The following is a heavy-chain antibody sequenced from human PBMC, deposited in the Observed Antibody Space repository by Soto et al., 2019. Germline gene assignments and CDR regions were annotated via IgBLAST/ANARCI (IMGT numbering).Heavy chain of an antibody. V-gene: IGHV1-46*01. D-gene: IGHD3-22*01. Sequence: ASVKVSCKASGYTFTSYYMHWVRQAPGQGLEWMGIINPSGGSTSYAQKSQGRVTMTRDTSTSTVYMELSSLRSEDTAVYYCAVRGAAMIVGSDDAFDIWGQGTMVTVSS. CDR2: INPSGGST. CDR3: AVRGAAMIVGSDDAFDI. J-gene: IGHJ3*02. CDR1: GYTFTSYY.